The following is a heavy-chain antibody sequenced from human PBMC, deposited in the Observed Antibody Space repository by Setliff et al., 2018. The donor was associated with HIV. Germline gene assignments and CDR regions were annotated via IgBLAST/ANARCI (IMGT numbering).Heavy chain of an antibody. Sequence: GGSLRLSCAASGFTFSNVWMSWVRQAPGEGLEWVGRIRGKTDGGTTDFAAPVKGRFTISRDDSKNTLYMQMNSLKTEDTAVYYCTTWGDSFDYWGQGTLVTVSS. CDR2: IRGKTDGGTT. J-gene: IGHJ4*02. CDR3: TTWGDSFDY. CDR1: GFTFSNVW. V-gene: IGHV3-15*01. D-gene: IGHD3-16*01.